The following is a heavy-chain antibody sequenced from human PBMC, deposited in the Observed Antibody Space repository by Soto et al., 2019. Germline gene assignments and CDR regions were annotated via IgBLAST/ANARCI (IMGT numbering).Heavy chain of an antibody. CDR3: ARVVSSGYYYHQLMDV. Sequence: EVQLVESGGGLIQPGGSLRLYCAASGFTVSSYYMSWVRQAPGKGLEWVSVIYIGGSTYYADFVKGRFTISRDNSKNTLYLQMNSLRAEDTAVYYCARVVSSGYYYHQLMDVWGQGTTVTVSS. V-gene: IGHV3-53*01. CDR1: GFTVSSYY. CDR2: IYIGGST. D-gene: IGHD3-22*01. J-gene: IGHJ6*02.